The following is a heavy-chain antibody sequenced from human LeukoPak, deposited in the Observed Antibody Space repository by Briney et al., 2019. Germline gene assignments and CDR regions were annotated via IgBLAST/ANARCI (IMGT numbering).Heavy chain of an antibody. Sequence: ASATVSCKASGYTFTNNYLRWVRQAPGQGIEWMGMIYPRDGSTSYAQNFQGRVTVTRDTSTTTVHMELRGLRSEDTAVYYCARDQEGFDYWGQGTVVTVSS. CDR1: GYTFTNNY. J-gene: IGHJ4*02. CDR3: ARDQEGFDY. CDR2: IYPRDGST. V-gene: IGHV1-46*01.